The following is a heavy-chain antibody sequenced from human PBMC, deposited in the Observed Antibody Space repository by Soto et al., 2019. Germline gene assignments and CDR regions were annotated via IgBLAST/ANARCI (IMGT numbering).Heavy chain of an antibody. Sequence: ASVKVSCKASGDTFTDYYIHWVRQAPGQGLEWMGTVNPSGGHTTYAQHFLGRVTMTRDTSTSTLYMELTSLTSDDTAIYYCARGGHVVVVIAAFDYWGQGTLVTVSS. J-gene: IGHJ4*02. CDR3: ARGGHVVVVIAAFDY. CDR2: VNPSGGHT. CDR1: GDTFTDYY. V-gene: IGHV1-46*01. D-gene: IGHD2-21*01.